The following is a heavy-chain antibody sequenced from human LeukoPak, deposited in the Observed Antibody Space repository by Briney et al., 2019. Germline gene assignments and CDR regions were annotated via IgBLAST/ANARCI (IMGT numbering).Heavy chain of an antibody. V-gene: IGHV4-4*07. D-gene: IGHD5-24*01. CDR1: GGSISSYY. J-gene: IGHJ4*02. CDR3: ARGSPGMAALSPFDY. CDR2: IYTSGST. Sequence: PSETLSLTCTVSGGSISSYYWSWIRQPAGKGLEWIGRIYTSGSTNYNPSLKSRVTMSVDTSKNQFSLKLSSVTAADTAVYYCARGSPGMAALSPFDYWGQGTLVTVSS.